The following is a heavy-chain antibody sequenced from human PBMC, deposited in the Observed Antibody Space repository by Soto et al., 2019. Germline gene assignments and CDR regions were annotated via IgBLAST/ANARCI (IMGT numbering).Heavy chain of an antibody. J-gene: IGHJ4*02. Sequence: EVQLLESGGGLVQPGGSLRLSCAPSGFTFSSYAMSWVRQAPGKGLEWVSALSASGTSTYYADSVKGRFTISRDNSKNTLYLQLNSLGAEDTAVYCCAKDRVTTVTTKSFDYWGQGTLVTVSS. CDR3: AKDRVTTVTTKSFDY. CDR1: GFTFSSYA. V-gene: IGHV3-23*01. D-gene: IGHD4-17*01. CDR2: LSASGTST.